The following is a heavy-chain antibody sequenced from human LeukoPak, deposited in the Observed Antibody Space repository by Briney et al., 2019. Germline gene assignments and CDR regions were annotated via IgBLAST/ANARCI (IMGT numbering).Heavy chain of an antibody. CDR2: ISGSGDST. J-gene: IGHJ4*02. CDR1: GFTFSSFA. CDR3: AKSSPMTMVRGANDY. Sequence: GGSLRLSCAASGFTFSSFAMSWVRQAPGKGLEWVSSISGSGDSTYYADSVKGRFTISRDNSVNTLYLQMNSLRAEDTAVYYCAKSSPMTMVRGANDYWGQGTLVTVSS. D-gene: IGHD3-10*01. V-gene: IGHV3-23*01.